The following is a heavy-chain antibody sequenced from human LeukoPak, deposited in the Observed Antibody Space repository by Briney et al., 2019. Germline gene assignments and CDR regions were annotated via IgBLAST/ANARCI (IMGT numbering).Heavy chain of an antibody. D-gene: IGHD3-10*01. Sequence: SVKVSCKASGGTFSSYAISWVRQAPGQGLEWMGGIIPIFGTANYAQKFQGRVTITTDESTSTAYMELSSLRSEDTAVYYCARSVITMVRGVIPYYFDYWGQGTLVTVSS. CDR2: IIPIFGTA. CDR3: ARSVITMVRGVIPYYFDY. J-gene: IGHJ4*02. CDR1: GGTFSSYA. V-gene: IGHV1-69*05.